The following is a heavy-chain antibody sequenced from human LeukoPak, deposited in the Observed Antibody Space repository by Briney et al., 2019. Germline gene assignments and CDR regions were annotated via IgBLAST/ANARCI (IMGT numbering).Heavy chain of an antibody. CDR1: GFTFSSYA. CDR3: AKDWDSSGWYTLFDY. J-gene: IGHJ4*02. Sequence: GGSLRLSCAASGFTFSSYAMSWVRQAPGKGLEWVSAISGSGGSTYYADSVKGRFTISRDNSKNTLYLQMNSLRAEDTAVYYCAKDWDSSGWYTLFDYWGQGTLVTVSS. V-gene: IGHV3-23*01. CDR2: ISGSGGST. D-gene: IGHD6-19*01.